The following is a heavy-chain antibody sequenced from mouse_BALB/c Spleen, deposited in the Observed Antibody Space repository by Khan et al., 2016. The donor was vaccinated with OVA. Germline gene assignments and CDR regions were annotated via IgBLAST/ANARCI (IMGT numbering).Heavy chain of an antibody. J-gene: IGHJ3*01. V-gene: IGHV1-4*01. D-gene: IGHD2-14*01. Sequence: VQLQQSGAELARPGASVKMSCKASGYTFTSYTIHWIKLRPGQGLEWIGYINPSNGYTNYNQKFRDKATLTADKYCTTAYMQLSSLTSDDSAVYNCVRDGAYHRNDGWFAYWGQGTLVTVSA. CDR1: GYTFTSYT. CDR3: VRDGAYHRNDGWFAY. CDR2: INPSNGYT.